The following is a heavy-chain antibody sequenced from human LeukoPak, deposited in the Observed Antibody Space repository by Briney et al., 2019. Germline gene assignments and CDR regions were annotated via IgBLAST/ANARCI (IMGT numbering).Heavy chain of an antibody. CDR3: GRGKFTSGYDY. CDR2: INSDGSTT. D-gene: IGHD5-12*01. Sequence: GGSLRLSCAASGFTFSSYWMHWVRQAPGKGLVWVARINSDGSTTSYADSVKGRFTISRDNAKNTLYLQMNSLRAEDTAVYYCGRGKFTSGYDYWGQGALVTVSS. V-gene: IGHV3-74*01. CDR1: GFTFSSYW. J-gene: IGHJ4*02.